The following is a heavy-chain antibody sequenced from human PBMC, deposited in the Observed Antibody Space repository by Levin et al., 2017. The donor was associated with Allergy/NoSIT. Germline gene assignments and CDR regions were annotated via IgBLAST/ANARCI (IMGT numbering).Heavy chain of an antibody. D-gene: IGHD2-21*01. CDR3: ARRDSDGSNSFDY. CDR1: GYSFTSYW. CDR2: VFPSDSDT. Sequence: GESLKISCQASGYSFTSYWFGWVRQRPGKGLEWMGLVFPSDSDTRVSPSFQGQIIMSVDKSINTAYLQWSSLKASDSGMYYCARRDSDGSNSFDYWGQGTLVTVSS. V-gene: IGHV5-51*01. J-gene: IGHJ4*02.